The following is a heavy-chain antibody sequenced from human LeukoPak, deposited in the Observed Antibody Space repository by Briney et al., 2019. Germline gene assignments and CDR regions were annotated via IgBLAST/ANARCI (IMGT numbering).Heavy chain of an antibody. Sequence: SETLSLTCTVSGGSISSGSYYWSWIRQPAGKGLEWIGRIYSSGSTNYNPSLKSRVTISVDTSKNQFSLKLSSVTAADTAVYYCARGMVRGVIIHPFDYWGQGTLVTVSS. V-gene: IGHV4-61*02. D-gene: IGHD3-10*01. CDR3: ARGMVRGVIIHPFDY. CDR2: IYSSGST. CDR1: GGSISSGSYY. J-gene: IGHJ4*02.